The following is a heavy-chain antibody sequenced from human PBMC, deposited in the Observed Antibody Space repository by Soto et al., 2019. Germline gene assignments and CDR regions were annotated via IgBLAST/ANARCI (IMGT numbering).Heavy chain of an antibody. J-gene: IGHJ3*02. V-gene: IGHV3-33*01. CDR3: ARGTARRMGGDAFDI. CDR1: GFTFSSYG. D-gene: IGHD6-6*01. Sequence: GGSLRLSCAASGFTFSSYGMHWVRQAPGKGLEWVAVIWYDGSNKYYADSVKGRFTISRDNSKNTLYLQMNSLRAEDTAVYYCARGTARRMGGDAFDIWGQGTMVTVSS. CDR2: IWYDGSNK.